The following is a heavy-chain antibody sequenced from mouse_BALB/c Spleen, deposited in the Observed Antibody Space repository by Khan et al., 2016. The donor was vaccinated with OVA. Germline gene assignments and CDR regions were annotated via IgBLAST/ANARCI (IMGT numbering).Heavy chain of an antibody. Sequence: QVQLKQSGPGLVQPSQSLSITCTVSGFSLTNYGVHWVRQSPGKGLEWLGVIWSSGITDYNATFISRLSISRDISKSHVFFKMNSLQANDTGIYYCARNRNGYFDYWGQGTTLTGAS. V-gene: IGHV2-2*02. D-gene: IGHD1-1*02. CDR1: GFSLTNYG. J-gene: IGHJ2*01. CDR2: IWSSGIT. CDR3: ARNRNGYFDY.